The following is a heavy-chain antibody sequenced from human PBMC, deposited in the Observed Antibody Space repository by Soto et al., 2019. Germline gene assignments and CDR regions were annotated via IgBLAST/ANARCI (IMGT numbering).Heavy chain of an antibody. CDR2: IYYSGST. CDR1: GGSISSGGYY. Sequence: QVQLQESGPGLVKPSQTLSLTCTVSGGSISSGGYYWSWIRQHPGKGLEWIGYIYYSGSTYYNPSLKRRVTISVDTSKNQFSLKLSSVTAADTAVYYCARVSVGTIFGVVITNWGQGTLVTVSS. J-gene: IGHJ4*02. D-gene: IGHD3-3*01. V-gene: IGHV4-31*03. CDR3: ARVSVGTIFGVVITN.